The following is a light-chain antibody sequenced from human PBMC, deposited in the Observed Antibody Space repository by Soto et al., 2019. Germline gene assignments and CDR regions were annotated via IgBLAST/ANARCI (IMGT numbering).Light chain of an antibody. V-gene: IGKV1-9*01. CDR2: AAS. Sequence: DIQMTQSASALSASVGDSVTITCRASQNIRNWLAWYQQKPGKAPKLLIYAASTLQSGVPSRFSGSGSGTEFTLTISSLQPEDFATYYCQQLNSYPSFGPGTKVD. J-gene: IGKJ3*01. CDR1: QNIRNW. CDR3: QQLNSYPS.